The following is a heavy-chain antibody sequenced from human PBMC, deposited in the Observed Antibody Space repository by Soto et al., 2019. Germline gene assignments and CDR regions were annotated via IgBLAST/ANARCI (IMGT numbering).Heavy chain of an antibody. D-gene: IGHD3-3*01. Sequence: QVQLQESGPGLVKPSGTLSLTCAVSGGSFTSNNWWTWCRQPPRQGLVWSGENNRTGSTNYNPSLNTRVAISLDKSENQFSRKVTSVTAADYSVYYCASGDPGTIFDYWGQGTLVTVSS. CDR3: ASGDPGTIFDY. J-gene: IGHJ4*02. V-gene: IGHV4-4*02. CDR2: NNRTGST. CDR1: GGSFTSNNW.